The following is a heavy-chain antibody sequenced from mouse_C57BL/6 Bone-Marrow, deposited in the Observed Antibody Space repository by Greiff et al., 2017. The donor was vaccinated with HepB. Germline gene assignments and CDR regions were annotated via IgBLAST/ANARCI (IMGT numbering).Heavy chain of an antibody. CDR2: IWSGGST. D-gene: IGHD2-4*01. CDR1: GFSLTSYG. Sequence: VQLQHSGPGLVQPSQRLSITCTVPGFSLTSYGVHWVRQSPGMGLEWLGVIWSGGSTDYNAAFISRLSISKDNSKSQVFFKMNSLQADDTAIYYCATPYSDYDGYAMDYWGQGTSVTVSS. CDR3: ATPYSDYDGYAMDY. J-gene: IGHJ4*01. V-gene: IGHV2-2*01.